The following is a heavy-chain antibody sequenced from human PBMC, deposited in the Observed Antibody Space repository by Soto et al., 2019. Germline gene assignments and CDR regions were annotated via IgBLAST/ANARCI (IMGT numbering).Heavy chain of an antibody. CDR1: GFTFSSYA. CDR2: ISGSGGST. Sequence: GGSLRLSCAASGFTFSSYAMSWVRQAPGKGLEWVSAISGSGGSTYYADSVKGRFTISRDNSKNTLYLQMNSLRAEGTAVYYCAKRDKGYCSSTSCQPYYYYGMDVWGQGTTVTVSS. CDR3: AKRDKGYCSSTSCQPYYYYGMDV. D-gene: IGHD2-2*01. J-gene: IGHJ6*02. V-gene: IGHV3-23*01.